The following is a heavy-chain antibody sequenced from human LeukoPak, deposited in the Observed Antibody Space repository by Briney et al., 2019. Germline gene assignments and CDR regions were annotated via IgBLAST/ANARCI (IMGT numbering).Heavy chain of an antibody. CDR2: TSGRGDSA. V-gene: IGHV3-23*01. CDR3: AKTQSRTTMTRAGSEFDS. Sequence: GGSLRLSCAASGFTFSSYGMSWVRQAPGKGLEWVSSTSGRGDSAYYADSVKGRFTISRDNSKNTLYLQMNSLRGDDTAVYYCAKTQSRTTMTRAGSEFDSWGQGTLVTVSS. CDR1: GFTFSSYG. D-gene: IGHD4-11*01. J-gene: IGHJ4*02.